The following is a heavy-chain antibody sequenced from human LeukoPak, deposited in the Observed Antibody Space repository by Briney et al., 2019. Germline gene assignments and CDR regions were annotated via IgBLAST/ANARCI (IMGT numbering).Heavy chain of an antibody. Sequence: GGSLRLSRVASGFTFTGHSMHWVRQAPGKGLEWVAVVGNDEKTIFYADSLKGRFTISRDNSKNTLFLQMNSLRDEDTAVYYCARERQMGATPFDYWGQGTLVIVSS. D-gene: IGHD1-26*01. CDR3: ARERQMGATPFDY. V-gene: IGHV3-30*04. CDR2: VGNDEKTI. J-gene: IGHJ4*02. CDR1: GFTFTGHS.